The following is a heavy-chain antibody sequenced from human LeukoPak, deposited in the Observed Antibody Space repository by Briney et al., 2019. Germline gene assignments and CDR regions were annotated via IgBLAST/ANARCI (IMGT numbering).Heavy chain of an antibody. J-gene: IGHJ5*02. D-gene: IGHD3-10*01. V-gene: IGHV1-2*04. CDR1: GYTFTGYY. CDR3: AREAYYYGSGSHWFDP. Sequence: ASVKVSCKASGYTFTGYYMHWVRPAPGQGLEWMGWINPNSGGTNYAQKFQGWVTMTRDTSISTAYMELSRLRSDDTAVYYCAREAYYYGSGSHWFDPWGQGTLVTVSS. CDR2: INPNSGGT.